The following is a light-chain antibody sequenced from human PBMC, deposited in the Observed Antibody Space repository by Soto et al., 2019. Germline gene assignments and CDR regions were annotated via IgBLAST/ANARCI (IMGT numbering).Light chain of an antibody. V-gene: IGLV2-14*01. CDR2: EVS. J-gene: IGLJ1*01. Sequence: QSALTQPPSASGSPGQSVTISCTGTSSDVGAYDYVSWYQQHPGKAPKLMIYEVSSRPSGVSNRFSGSKSGNTASLTISGLQADDEADYHCGSFTGGITPYVFGTGTKLTVL. CDR3: GSFTGGITPYV. CDR1: SSDVGAYDY.